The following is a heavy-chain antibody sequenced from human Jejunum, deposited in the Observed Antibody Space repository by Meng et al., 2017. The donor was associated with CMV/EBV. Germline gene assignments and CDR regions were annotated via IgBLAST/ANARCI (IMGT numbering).Heavy chain of an antibody. J-gene: IGHJ6*02. CDR2: VYYSGST. CDR1: SRGDYY. V-gene: IGHV4-30-4*08. D-gene: IGHD3-22*01. Sequence: SRGDYYWNWIRKPPGKGLEWIGNVYYSGSTHYNPSLKSRVSISVDTSKNQFSLKLSSVTAADTAVYYCAREEQYYYDSSSYGMDVWGQGTTVTVSS. CDR3: AREEQYYYDSSSYGMDV.